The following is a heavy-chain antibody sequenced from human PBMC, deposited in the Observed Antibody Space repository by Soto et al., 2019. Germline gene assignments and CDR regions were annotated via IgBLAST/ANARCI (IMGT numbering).Heavy chain of an antibody. Sequence: PGGSLRLSCTASGLTFTSYAIHWFRHAPGKGLEWVSVISEDGGNKYFAESVRCRFLISRDNSNNTVYLQMNSLRPEDTAIYFCARRLTTTVSALGNWGQGTLVTASS. CDR1: GLTFTSYA. V-gene: IGHV3-30-3*01. CDR3: ARRLTTTVSALGN. D-gene: IGHD4-4*01. CDR2: ISEDGGNK. J-gene: IGHJ4*02.